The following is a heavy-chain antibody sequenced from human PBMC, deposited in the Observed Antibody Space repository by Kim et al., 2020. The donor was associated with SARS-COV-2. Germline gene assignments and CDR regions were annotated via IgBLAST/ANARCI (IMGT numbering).Heavy chain of an antibody. CDR2: IKSKTDGGAT. J-gene: IGHJ6*02. Sequence: GGSLRLSCAASGFTFSNAWMSWVRQAPGKGLEWIGRIKSKTDGGATFYAAPVQGSFTMSRDDSIKTVYLLMNSLKTEATAVYYCTPDYDGGVWGQWSTVT. CDR1: GFTFSNAW. CDR3: TPDYDGGV. V-gene: IGHV3-15*01. D-gene: IGHD3-16*01.